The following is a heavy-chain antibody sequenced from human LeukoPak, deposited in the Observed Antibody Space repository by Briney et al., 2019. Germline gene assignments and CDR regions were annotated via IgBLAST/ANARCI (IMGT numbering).Heavy chain of an antibody. Sequence: GGSLRLSCAASGFTFSSYSMNWVRRAPVKGLEWVSSISSSSSYIYYADSVKGRFTISRDNAKNSLYLQMNSLGAEDTAVYYCARIWFGELRVGMDVWGKGTTVTVSS. CDR3: ARIWFGELRVGMDV. CDR1: GFTFSSYS. J-gene: IGHJ6*04. V-gene: IGHV3-21*01. CDR2: ISSSSSYI. D-gene: IGHD3-10*01.